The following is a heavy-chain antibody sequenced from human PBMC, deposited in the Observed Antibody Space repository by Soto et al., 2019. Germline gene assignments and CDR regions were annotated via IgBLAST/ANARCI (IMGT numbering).Heavy chain of an antibody. J-gene: IGHJ4*02. V-gene: IGHV3-30-3*01. D-gene: IGHD3-22*01. Sequence: QVQLVESGGGVVQPGRSLRLSCAASGFTFSSYAMHWVRQAPGKGLEWVAIISYDGSNKYYADSVKGRFTISRDNSKNTLYLQMNSLRAEDTAVYYCAREYYYDSSGYYFDYWGQGNLVTVSS. CDR2: ISYDGSNK. CDR3: AREYYYDSSGYYFDY. CDR1: GFTFSSYA.